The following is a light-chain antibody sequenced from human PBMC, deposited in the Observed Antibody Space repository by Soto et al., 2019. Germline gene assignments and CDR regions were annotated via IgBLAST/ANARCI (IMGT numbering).Light chain of an antibody. V-gene: IGKV1-5*03. CDR3: QQYNHYPWT. CDR2: KAS. CDR1: QSFSTW. J-gene: IGKJ1*01. Sequence: DIQMTQSPSTLSVSVGDKVTITCRASQSFSTWLAWYQQKPGKAPKLLIYKASNLESGVPSRFSGSESGTEFNLTISSLQPDDFATYYCQQYNHYPWTFGQGTKVDIK.